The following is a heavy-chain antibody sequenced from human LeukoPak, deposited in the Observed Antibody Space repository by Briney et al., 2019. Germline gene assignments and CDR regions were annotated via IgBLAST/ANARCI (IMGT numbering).Heavy chain of an antibody. CDR2: ISSSSSYI. D-gene: IGHD3-22*01. Sequence: GGSLRLSCAASGFTFSSYSMNWVRQAPGKGLEWVSSISSSSSYIYYADSVKGRFTISRDNAKNSLYLQVNSLRAEDTAVYYCARGGYYYDSSGYYFSFDYWGQGTLVTVSS. CDR1: GFTFSSYS. V-gene: IGHV3-21*01. CDR3: ARGGYYYDSSGYYFSFDY. J-gene: IGHJ4*02.